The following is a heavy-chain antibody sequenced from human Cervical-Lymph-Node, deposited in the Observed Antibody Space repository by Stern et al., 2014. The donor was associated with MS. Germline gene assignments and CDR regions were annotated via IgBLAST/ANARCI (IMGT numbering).Heavy chain of an antibody. J-gene: IGHJ5*01. D-gene: IGHD1-26*01. V-gene: IGHV4-59*01. CDR1: GGSMISKF. CDR2: VHSDGST. CDR3: ARVTGRGTRQNWFDS. Sequence: VQLQESGPGLVKPSETVSLTCTVSGGSMISKFWNWIRQPPGKGLEWIGYVHSDGSTNYNPSLKSRVIISVDTSTNQFSLSLTSVTAADTAVYYCARVTGRGTRQNWFDSWGQGTRVTVSS.